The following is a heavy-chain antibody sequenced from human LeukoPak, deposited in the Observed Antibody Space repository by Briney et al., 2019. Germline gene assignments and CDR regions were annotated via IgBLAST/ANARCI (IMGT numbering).Heavy chain of an antibody. CDR3: AITYYDFWIGYFPFDH. V-gene: IGHV1-2*02. CDR1: GYTFNAYY. Sequence: ASVKVSCKTSGYTFNAYYIHWVRQAPGQGLEWMGWINPNSGDTKYAQMFQGRVTMTRDTSISTAYLELIRLTSDDTALFYRAITYYDFWIGYFPFDHWGQGTLVTVSS. CDR2: INPNSGDT. D-gene: IGHD3-3*01. J-gene: IGHJ4*02.